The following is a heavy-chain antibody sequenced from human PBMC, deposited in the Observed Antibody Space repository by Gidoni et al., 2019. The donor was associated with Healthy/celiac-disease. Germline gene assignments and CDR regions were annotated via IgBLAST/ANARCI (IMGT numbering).Heavy chain of an antibody. J-gene: IGHJ4*02. Sequence: QVQLVQSGAEVKKPGSSVKVSCKASGGTFSSYAISWVRQAPGQGLEWMGGIIPIFGTANYAQKFQGRVTITADESTSTAYMELSSLRSEDTAVYYCARDLSAPGIAAAGPFGYWGQGTLVTVSS. CDR2: IIPIFGTA. D-gene: IGHD6-13*01. CDR1: GGTFSSYA. CDR3: ARDLSAPGIAAAGPFGY. V-gene: IGHV1-69*01.